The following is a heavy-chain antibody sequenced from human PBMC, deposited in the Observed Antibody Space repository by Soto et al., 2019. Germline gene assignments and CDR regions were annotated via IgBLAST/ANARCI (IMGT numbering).Heavy chain of an antibody. CDR1: GGSISSGGYS. D-gene: IGHD1-26*01. V-gene: IGHV4-30-2*01. Sequence: QLQLQESGSGLVKPSQTLSLTCAVSGGSISSGGYSWSWIRQPPGKGLEWIGYIYHSGSTYYNPSLKSRVTISVDSSNNPFSLKLSSVTAADTAVYYCARAESSRALDIWGQGTMVTVSS. CDR2: IYHSGST. CDR3: ARAESSRALDI. J-gene: IGHJ3*02.